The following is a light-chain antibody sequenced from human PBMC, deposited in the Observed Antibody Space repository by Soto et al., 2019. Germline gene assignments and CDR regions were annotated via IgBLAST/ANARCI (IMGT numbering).Light chain of an antibody. Sequence: QSALTQPASVSGSPGQSITISCTGTSSDVGGYNYVSWYQQHPGKAPKLMIYDVNNRPSGVSNRFSGSKSGNTASLTISGLQAEDEADYYCSSYTTSSTLGVFGTGTKVNVL. J-gene: IGLJ1*01. V-gene: IGLV2-14*03. CDR1: SSDVGGYNY. CDR2: DVN. CDR3: SSYTTSSTLGV.